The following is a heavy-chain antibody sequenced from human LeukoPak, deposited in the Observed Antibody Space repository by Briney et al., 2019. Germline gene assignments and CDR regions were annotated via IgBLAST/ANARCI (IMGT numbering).Heavy chain of an antibody. V-gene: IGHV3-48*01. J-gene: IGHJ4*02. CDR1: GFTFSNYN. CDR2: ISSSSSTI. CDR3: AREGVVGGTYYLDQ. Sequence: GGSPRLSCAASGFTFSNYNMNWVRQAPGKGLEWVSYISSSSSTIYYADSVKGRFTISRDNAKNSLYLQMISLRAEDTAVYSCAREGVVGGTYYLDQWGQGALVTVSS. D-gene: IGHD1-26*01.